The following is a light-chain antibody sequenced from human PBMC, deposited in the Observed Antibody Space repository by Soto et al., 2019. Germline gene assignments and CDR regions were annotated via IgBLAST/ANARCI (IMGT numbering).Light chain of an antibody. CDR2: DAS. CDR3: QQYNSYSRT. V-gene: IGKV1-5*01. Sequence: DIQVTQSRSTLSASVGGRVTITCLAIQSINSWLAWYQQKPGKAPQILIYDASSLESGVPSRFRGSGSGTEFTLTISSLQPDDFETYYCQQYNSYSRTFGQGTKVDIK. CDR1: QSINSW. J-gene: IGKJ1*01.